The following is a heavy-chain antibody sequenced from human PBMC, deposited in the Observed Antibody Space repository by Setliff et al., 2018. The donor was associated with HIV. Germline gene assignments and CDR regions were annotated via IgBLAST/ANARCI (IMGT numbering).Heavy chain of an antibody. CDR3: TRDDYCIEH. Sequence: GGSLRLSCTASGFSFGDYVMNWVRQAPGKGLEWVGFIRSKANGGTTEYAASVKGRFTISRDDSKSIAYLQMNSLKTEDTAVYYCTRDDYCIEHWGQGTLVTVSS. V-gene: IGHV3-49*04. D-gene: IGHD4-17*01. CDR1: GFSFGDYV. CDR2: IRSKANGGTT. J-gene: IGHJ4*02.